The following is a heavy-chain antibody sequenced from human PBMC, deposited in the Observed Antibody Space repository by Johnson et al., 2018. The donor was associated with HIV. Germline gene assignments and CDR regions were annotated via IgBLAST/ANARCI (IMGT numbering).Heavy chain of an antibody. CDR3: ARDHLGLSAAFI. CDR2: IRYDGSNK. V-gene: IGHV3-30*02. CDR1: GFTFSSYG. D-gene: IGHD6-13*01. Sequence: QVQLVESGGGLVQPGGSLRLSCAASGFTFSSYGMHWVRQAPGKGLEWVAFIRYDGSNKYYTDSVKGRFTISRDNSKNTLYLQMNSLRAEDTAVYYCARDHLGLSAAFIWGQGTMVTVSS. J-gene: IGHJ3*01.